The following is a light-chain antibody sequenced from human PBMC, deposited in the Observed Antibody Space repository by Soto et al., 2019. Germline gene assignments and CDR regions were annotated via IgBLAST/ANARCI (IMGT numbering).Light chain of an antibody. Sequence: QSALTQPASVSGSPGQSITISCTGTSGDIGSYNRVSWYQQHPGKAPKLIIYEVNDRPSGVSNRFSGSKSGNTASLTISGLQAEDEAEYYCSSYTNINTRACVFGTGTKLIVL. CDR1: SGDIGSYNR. CDR2: EVN. V-gene: IGLV2-14*01. J-gene: IGLJ1*01. CDR3: SSYTNINTRACV.